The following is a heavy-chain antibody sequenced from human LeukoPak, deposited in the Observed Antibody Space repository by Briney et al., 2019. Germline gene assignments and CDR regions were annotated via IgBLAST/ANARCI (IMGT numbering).Heavy chain of an antibody. J-gene: IGHJ6*02. CDR1: GFTFSSYS. CDR3: ARDPRTGTFYYYYGMDV. V-gene: IGHV3-48*02. CDR2: ISSSSSTI. Sequence: GGSLRLSCAASGFTFSSYSMNWVRQAPGKGLEWVSYISSSSSTIYYADSVKGRFTISRDNAKNSLYLQMNSLRDGDTAVYYCARDPRTGTFYYYYGMDVWGQGTTVTVSS. D-gene: IGHD1-7*01.